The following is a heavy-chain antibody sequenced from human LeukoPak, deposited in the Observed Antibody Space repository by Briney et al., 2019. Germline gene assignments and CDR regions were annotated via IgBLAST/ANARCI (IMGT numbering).Heavy chain of an antibody. Sequence: GASVKVSCKASGYTFTGYYMHWVRQAPGQGLEWMGWINPNSGGTNYAQKFQGRVTMTRDTSISTAYMELSRLRSDDTAVYYCARDRRIAAAAATFDYWGQGTLVTVSS. CDR3: ARDRRIAAAAATFDY. CDR1: GYTFTGYY. J-gene: IGHJ4*02. CDR2: INPNSGGT. V-gene: IGHV1-2*02. D-gene: IGHD6-13*01.